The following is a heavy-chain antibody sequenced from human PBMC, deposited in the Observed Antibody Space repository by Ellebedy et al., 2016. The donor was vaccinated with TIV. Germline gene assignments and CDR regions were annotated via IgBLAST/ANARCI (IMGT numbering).Heavy chain of an antibody. D-gene: IGHD3-9*01. CDR1: GFSLTASGMG. Sequence: SGPTLVKPTQTLTLTCTFSGFSLTASGMGVGWIRQPPGKALEWLALLYWDNDKLYSPSLSHRLAITQGTSDDQVVLTMTNMDPVDTATYYCARYFYADVDGYPDAFDLWGQGTEVTVSS. CDR2: LYWDNDK. V-gene: IGHV2-5*02. J-gene: IGHJ3*01. CDR3: ARYFYADVDGYPDAFDL.